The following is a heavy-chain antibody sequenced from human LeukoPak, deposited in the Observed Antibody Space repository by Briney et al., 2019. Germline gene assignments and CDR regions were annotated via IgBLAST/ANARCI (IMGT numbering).Heavy chain of an antibody. CDR3: ARGDGCSHPMDV. CDR2: IQYDGSKK. CDR1: GFTFSSNG. Sequence: GGSLRLSCVASGFTFSSNGMHWVRQAPGKGLEWVTFIQYDGSKKYYADSVKGRFTVSRDNSKNTLYLQMNSLRAEDTAVYYCARGDGCSHPMDVWGKGTTVTVSS. D-gene: IGHD5-24*01. J-gene: IGHJ6*03. V-gene: IGHV3-30*02.